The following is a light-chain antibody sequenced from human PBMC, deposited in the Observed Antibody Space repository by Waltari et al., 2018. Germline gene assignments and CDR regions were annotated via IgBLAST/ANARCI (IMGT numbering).Light chain of an antibody. Sequence: QTVVTQEPSFSVSPGGTVTLTCGLSSGSVSTSYYPRWYQQTPGQAPRTLIYSTNTRSSGVPDRFSVSILGNKAALTITGAEADDESDYYCVLYMGSGISIFGGGTKLTVL. CDR3: VLYMGSGISI. V-gene: IGLV8-61*01. CDR1: SGSVSTSYY. J-gene: IGLJ2*01. CDR2: STN.